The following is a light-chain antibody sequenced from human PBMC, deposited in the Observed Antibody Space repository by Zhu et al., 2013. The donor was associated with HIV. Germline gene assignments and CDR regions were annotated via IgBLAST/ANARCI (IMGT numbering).Light chain of an antibody. CDR1: RSISDY. CDR2: TAS. Sequence: DIQMTQSPSSLSTSVGDRVIITCRASRSISDYLNWYQQKPGKVPKLLIYTASSLQSGVPSRFSGSGSGTDFTLTISSLQPEDFATYYCLQHNSYPHSFGQGTKLEIK. J-gene: IGKJ2*03. V-gene: IGKV1-39*01. CDR3: LQHNSYPHS.